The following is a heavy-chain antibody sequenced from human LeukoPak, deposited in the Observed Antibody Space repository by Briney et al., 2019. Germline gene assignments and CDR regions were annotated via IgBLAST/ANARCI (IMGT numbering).Heavy chain of an antibody. D-gene: IGHD3-10*01. CDR1: SGSISSYY. J-gene: IGHJ4*02. V-gene: IGHV4-59*01. CDR2: IYYSRST. Sequence: SETLSLTCTVSSGSISSYYWSWIRQPPGKGLEWIGYIYYSRSTNYNPSLKSRVTMSVDTSKNQFSLKLSFVTAADTAVYYCARDRDYYGSGSYYPAYFDYWGQGTLVTVSS. CDR3: ARDRDYYGSGSYYPAYFDY.